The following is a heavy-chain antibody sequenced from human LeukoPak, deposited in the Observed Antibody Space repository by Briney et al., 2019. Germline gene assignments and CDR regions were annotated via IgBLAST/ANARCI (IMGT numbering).Heavy chain of an antibody. CDR2: IYSDDST. CDR1: GFTFRSSG. J-gene: IGHJ4*02. D-gene: IGHD6-13*01. Sequence: GSLKLSCAASGFTFRSSGMNWVRQAPGEGLEVVSVIYSDDSTYYADSVKGRFTISRDYSKNTLNLQMNSLRAEDTAVYYCASRPRDAAALDYWGQGTLVTVSS. V-gene: IGHV3-53*01. CDR3: ASRPRDAAALDY.